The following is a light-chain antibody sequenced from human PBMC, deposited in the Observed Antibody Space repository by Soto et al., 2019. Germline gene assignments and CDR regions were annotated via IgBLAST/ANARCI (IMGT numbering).Light chain of an antibody. CDR1: SSDVGGYNY. Sequence: QSVLTQPASVSGSPEQSITISCTGTSSDVGGYNYVSWYQQHPGKAPKLMIYDVSNRPSGVSNRFSGSKSGNTAPLTISGLQAEDEADYYCSSYTSRNTLLFGGGTKLTVL. J-gene: IGLJ2*01. CDR2: DVS. V-gene: IGLV2-14*01. CDR3: SSYTSRNTLL.